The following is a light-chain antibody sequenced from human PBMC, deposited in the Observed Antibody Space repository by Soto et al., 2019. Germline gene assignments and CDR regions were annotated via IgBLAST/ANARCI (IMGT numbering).Light chain of an antibody. CDR3: QQYYSYPRT. J-gene: IGKJ1*01. V-gene: IGKV1-8*01. CDR1: QGISSY. Sequence: IQMTQSPSSFSASTGDRVTITCRASQGISSYLAWYQQKPGKAPKLLIYAASTLQSGVPSRFSGSGSGTDFTLTISCLQSEDFATYYCQQYYSYPRTFGQGTKVEIK. CDR2: AAS.